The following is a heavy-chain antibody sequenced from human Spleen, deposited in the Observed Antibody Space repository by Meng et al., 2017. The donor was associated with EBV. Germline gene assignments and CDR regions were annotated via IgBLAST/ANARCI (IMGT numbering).Heavy chain of an antibody. CDR1: GGSIASGHW. CDR3: VRTDRVGDTVDYFDS. J-gene: IGHJ4*02. CDR2: IYRGGRT. D-gene: IGHD1-26*01. Sequence: QVQLQESGPGLVKPSGXXXXXRXVSGGSIASGHWWAWVRQPPGTGLEWIGEIYRGGRTNYNPSLKSRVNMSVDKSKNKFSLNLSSVTAADTAVYYCVRTDRVGDTVDYFDSWGQGTLVTVSS. V-gene: IGHV4-4*02.